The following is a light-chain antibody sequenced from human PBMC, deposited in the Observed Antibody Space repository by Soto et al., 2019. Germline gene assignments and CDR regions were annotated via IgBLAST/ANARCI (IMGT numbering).Light chain of an antibody. J-gene: IGLJ2*01. CDR3: ATWDDSLNGHVV. Sequence: QSVLTQPPSESGTPGQRVTISCSGSRSNIGSNTVNWYQQLPGTAPKFLIYSNNKRPSGVPKRFSGSKSGTSASLAISGLQSEDEDDYYCATWDDSLNGHVVFGGGTQLTVL. V-gene: IGLV1-44*01. CDR1: RSNIGSNT. CDR2: SNN.